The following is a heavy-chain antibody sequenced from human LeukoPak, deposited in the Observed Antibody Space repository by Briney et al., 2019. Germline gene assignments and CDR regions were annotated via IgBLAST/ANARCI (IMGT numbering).Heavy chain of an antibody. Sequence: RASVKVSSKASGGTFSSYAISWVRRAPGQGLEWMGGIIPIFGTANYAQKFQGRVTITADESTSTAYMELSSLRSEDTAVYYCARGLRYCSGGRCYFSPPYYYYMDVWGKGTTVTISS. CDR3: ARGLRYCSGGRCYFSPPYYYYMDV. CDR2: IIPIFGTA. CDR1: GGTFSSYA. J-gene: IGHJ6*03. D-gene: IGHD2-15*01. V-gene: IGHV1-69*13.